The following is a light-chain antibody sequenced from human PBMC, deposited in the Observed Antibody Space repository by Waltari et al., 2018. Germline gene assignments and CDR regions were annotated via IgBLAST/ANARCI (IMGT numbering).Light chain of an antibody. CDR1: RSNIGVHHD. CDR3: QSYDSSLSAVV. CDR2: GNS. V-gene: IGLV1-40*01. J-gene: IGLJ3*02. Sequence: QSVLTQPPSVSGAPGQRVTISCTWGRSNIGVHHDVHWYQQLPGTAPKLLIYGNSNRPSGVPDRFSGSKSGTSASLAITGLQTKDEAVYDCQSYDSSLSAVVFGGGTKLTVL.